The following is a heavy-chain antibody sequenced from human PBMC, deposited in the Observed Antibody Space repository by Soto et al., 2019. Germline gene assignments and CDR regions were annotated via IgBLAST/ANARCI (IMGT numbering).Heavy chain of an antibody. CDR2: VSGPSDAA. CDR1: GSPFSTSA. V-gene: IGHV3-23*01. J-gene: IGHJ6*02. CDR3: GKYSGSYPVYNGMNV. D-gene: IGHD1-26*01. Sequence: EVQLLESGGGLVQPGGSRSLSGAASGSPFSTSAMNWVRQAPGKGLEGVSIVSGPSDAAYYAESVKGRFTSSRDNSKNTLYLQMNSLRAEDTAVYYCGKYSGSYPVYNGMNVWGQGTTVTVSS.